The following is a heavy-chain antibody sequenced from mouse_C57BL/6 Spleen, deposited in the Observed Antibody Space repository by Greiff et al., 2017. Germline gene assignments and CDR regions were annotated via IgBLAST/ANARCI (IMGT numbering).Heavy chain of an antibody. CDR2: IYPGDGDT. J-gene: IGHJ2*01. Sequence: QVQLQQSGPELVKPGASVKISCKASGYAFTSSWMHWVKQRPRQGLEWIGRIYPGDGDTNYNGKFKGKSTLTADKSSSTAYMQLSSLTSEDSAVYFCARSGDFDYWGKGTTLTVSS. V-gene: IGHV1-82*01. CDR1: GYAFTSSW. CDR3: ARSGDFDY. D-gene: IGHD3-1*01.